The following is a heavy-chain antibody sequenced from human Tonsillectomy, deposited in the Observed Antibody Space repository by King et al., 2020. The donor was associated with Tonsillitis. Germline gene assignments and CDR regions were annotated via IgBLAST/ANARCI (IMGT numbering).Heavy chain of an antibody. J-gene: IGHJ6*02. V-gene: IGHV3-66*01. CDR3: ARGGYYDGMDV. CDR2: IYGGGST. CDR1: GFTVSSNY. Sequence: VQLVESGGGLVQPGGSLRLSCAASGFTVSSNYMSWVRQAPGKGLEWVSVIYGGGSTYYADSVKGRVTISRDNSKNTLYLQMKSLRAEDTAVYYCARGGYYDGMDVWGQGTTVTVSS. D-gene: IGHD2-15*01.